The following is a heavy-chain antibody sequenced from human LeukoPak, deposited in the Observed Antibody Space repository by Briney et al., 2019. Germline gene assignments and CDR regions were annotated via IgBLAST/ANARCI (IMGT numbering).Heavy chain of an antibody. CDR3: AKVPTTVTFYYYYYGMDV. J-gene: IGHJ6*02. Sequence: PGGSLRLSCAASGFTFSSYGMHWVRQAPGKGLEWVAFIRYDGSNKYYADSVKGRFTISRDNSKNTLYLQMNSLRAEDTAAYYCAKVPTTVTFYYYYYGMDVWGQGTTVTVSS. CDR1: GFTFSSYG. CDR2: IRYDGSNK. V-gene: IGHV3-30*02. D-gene: IGHD4-17*01.